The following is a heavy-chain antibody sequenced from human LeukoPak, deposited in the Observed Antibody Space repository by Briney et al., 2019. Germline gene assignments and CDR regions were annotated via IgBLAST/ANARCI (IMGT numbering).Heavy chain of an antibody. V-gene: IGHV3-21*01. D-gene: IGHD3-10*01. CDR1: GFTFSSYS. CDR3: ARAHGRSGSSYWFDP. Sequence: GGSLRLSCAASGFTFSSYSMNWVRQAPGKGLEWVSSISSSSSYIYYADSVKGRFTISRDNAKNSLYLQMNSLRAEDTAVYYCARAHGRSGSSYWFDPWGQGTLVTVSS. J-gene: IGHJ5*02. CDR2: ISSSSSYI.